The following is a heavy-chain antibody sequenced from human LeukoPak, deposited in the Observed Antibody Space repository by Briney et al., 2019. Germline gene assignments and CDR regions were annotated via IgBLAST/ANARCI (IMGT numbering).Heavy chain of an antibody. CDR1: GGSFSGYY. V-gene: IGHV4-34*01. CDR3: ARGVLRFLEWLSPSYYYYMDV. CDR2: INHSGST. D-gene: IGHD3-3*01. J-gene: IGHJ6*03. Sequence: SETLSLTCAVYGGSFSGYYWSWIRQPPGKGLESIGEINHSGSTNYNPSLKSRVTISVDTSKNQFSLKLSSVTAADTAVYYCARGVLRFLEWLSPSYYYYMDVWGKGTTVTVSS.